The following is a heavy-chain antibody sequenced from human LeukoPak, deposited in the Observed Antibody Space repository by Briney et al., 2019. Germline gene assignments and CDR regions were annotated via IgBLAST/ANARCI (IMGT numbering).Heavy chain of an antibody. J-gene: IGHJ4*02. V-gene: IGHV1-69*13. CDR2: IIPIFGTA. D-gene: IGHD6-25*01. Sequence: ASVKVSCKASGGTFSSYAISWVRQAPGQGLEWMGGIIPIFGTANYAQKFQGRATITADESTSTAYMELSSLRSEDTAVYYCARVSDPGGTRLFDFWGQGTLVTVSS. CDR1: GGTFSSYA. CDR3: ARVSDPGGTRLFDF.